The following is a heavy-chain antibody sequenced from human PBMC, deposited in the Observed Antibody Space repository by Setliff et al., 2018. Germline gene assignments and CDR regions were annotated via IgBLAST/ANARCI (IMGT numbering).Heavy chain of an antibody. J-gene: IGHJ4*02. CDR3: AKVKKPLIRGSGFDY. CDR1: GFVFGTYG. V-gene: IGHV3-30*02. D-gene: IGHD2-8*01. Sequence: GGSLRLSCAASGFVFGTYGMHRVRQAPGKGLDWVASVRFDGSYKVYADSVKGRFTISRDNSENTLFLQMTSLRPEDTGIYYCAKVKKPLIRGSGFDYWGRGTLVTVS. CDR2: VRFDGSYK.